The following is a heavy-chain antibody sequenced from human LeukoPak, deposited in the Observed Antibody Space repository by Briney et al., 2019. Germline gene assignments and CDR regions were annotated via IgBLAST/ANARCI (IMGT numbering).Heavy chain of an antibody. CDR1: GASITTSYYY. Sequence: SETLSLTCTVSGASITTSYYYWGWIRQPPGKGLEWIGNFHYSGSTYYNPSLKSRVTISVDTSKNQFSLRLSSVTAADTAVYYCARQVTFGYAYAYYFDFWGQGALVTVSS. D-gene: IGHD3-16*01. V-gene: IGHV4-39*01. CDR3: ARQVTFGYAYAYYFDF. J-gene: IGHJ4*02. CDR2: FHYSGST.